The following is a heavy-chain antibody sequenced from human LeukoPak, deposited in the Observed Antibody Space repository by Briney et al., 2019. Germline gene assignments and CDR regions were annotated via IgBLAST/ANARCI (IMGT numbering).Heavy chain of an antibody. Sequence: SETLSLTCAVYGGSFSGYYWSWIRQPPGKGLEWIGEINHSESTNYNPSLKSRVTISVDTSKNQFSLKLSSVTAADTAVYYCARRQGGRRWFDPWGQGTLVTVSS. CDR3: ARRQGGRRWFDP. D-gene: IGHD1-26*01. CDR1: GGSFSGYY. CDR2: INHSEST. V-gene: IGHV4-34*01. J-gene: IGHJ5*02.